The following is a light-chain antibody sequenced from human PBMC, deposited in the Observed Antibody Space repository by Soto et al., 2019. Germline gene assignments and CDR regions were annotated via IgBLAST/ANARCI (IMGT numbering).Light chain of an antibody. Sequence: EIVVTQSPATLSVSPGERATLSCRASQSVSSNLAWYQQKPGRAPRLLIYAASTRATGVQARFSGSGSGTEFTLTIRSLQSEDCAVYYCKQYHSSLWTFGQGTKVDIK. CDR2: AAS. V-gene: IGKV3-15*01. J-gene: IGKJ1*01. CDR3: KQYHSSLWT. CDR1: QSVSSN.